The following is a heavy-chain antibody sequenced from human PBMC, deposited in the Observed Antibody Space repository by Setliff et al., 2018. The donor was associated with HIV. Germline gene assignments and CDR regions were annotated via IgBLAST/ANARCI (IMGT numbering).Heavy chain of an antibody. J-gene: IGHJ4*02. CDR3: ARLGAEDFSDYDWVDY. D-gene: IGHD5-12*01. V-gene: IGHV4-61*05. CDR2: IYYSGST. Sequence: SETLSLTCTVSGGSIRTGTYYWGWIRQPPGKGLEWIGYIYYSGSTYYNPSLKSRVTISVDMSKNQFSLKLSSVTAADTAVYYCARLGAEDFSDYDWVDYWGQGTLVTVSS. CDR1: GGSIRTGTYY.